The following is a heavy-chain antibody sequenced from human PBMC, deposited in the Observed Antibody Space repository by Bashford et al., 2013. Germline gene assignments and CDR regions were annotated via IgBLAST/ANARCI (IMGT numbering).Heavy chain of an antibody. Sequence: WVRQAPGQGPEWMGWINPKSGDTNYAQNFQGRVVMTRDTSITTGYMELTALRSDDTAVYYCARNDSSRGWFAPWGQGTLVTVSS. V-gene: IGHV1-2*02. CDR2: INPKSGDT. CDR3: ARNDSSRGWFAP. J-gene: IGHJ5*02. D-gene: IGHD3-22*01.